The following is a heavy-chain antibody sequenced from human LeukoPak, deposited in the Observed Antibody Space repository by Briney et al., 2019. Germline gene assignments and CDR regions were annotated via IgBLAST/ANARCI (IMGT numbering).Heavy chain of an antibody. D-gene: IGHD4-17*01. J-gene: IGHJ4*02. V-gene: IGHV4-31*03. CDR3: ARARGDYGDPEHLDY. CDR2: IYYSGST. Sequence: SQTLSLTCTVSGGSISSGGYYWSWIRQHPGKGLEWIGYIYYSGSTYYNLSLKSRVTISVDTSKNQFSLKLSSVTAADTAVYYCARARGDYGDPEHLDYWGQGTLVTVSS. CDR1: GGSISSGGYY.